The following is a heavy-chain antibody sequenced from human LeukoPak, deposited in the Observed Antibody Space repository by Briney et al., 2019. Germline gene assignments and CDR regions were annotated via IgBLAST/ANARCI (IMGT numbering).Heavy chain of an antibody. Sequence: PSETLSLTCAVYGGSFSGYYWSWIRQPPGKGLEWIGEINHSGSTNYNPSLKSRVTIPVDTSKNQFSLKLSSVTAADTAVYYCARANSCSGGSCYRDYWGQGTLVTVSS. D-gene: IGHD2-15*01. CDR3: ARANSCSGGSCYRDY. CDR2: INHSGST. V-gene: IGHV4-34*01. CDR1: GGSFSGYY. J-gene: IGHJ4*02.